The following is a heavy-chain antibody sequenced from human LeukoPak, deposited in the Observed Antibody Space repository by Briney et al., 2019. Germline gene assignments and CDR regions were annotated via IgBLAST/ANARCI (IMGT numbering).Heavy chain of an antibody. CDR3: ARGHGVVYYYMDV. D-gene: IGHD2-15*01. Sequence: PGGSLRLSCAASGFTFDDYGMSWVRQATGKGLEWVSAIGTAGDTYYPGSVKGRFTISRENAKNSLYLQMNSLRAGDTAVYYCARGHGVVYYYMDVWGKGTTVTISS. CDR2: IGTAGDT. V-gene: IGHV3-13*01. CDR1: GFTFDDYG. J-gene: IGHJ6*03.